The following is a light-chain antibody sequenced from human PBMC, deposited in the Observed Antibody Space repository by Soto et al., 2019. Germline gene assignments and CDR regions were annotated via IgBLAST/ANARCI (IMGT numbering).Light chain of an antibody. CDR2: WAS. CDR1: RSVLYKSNNKNH. J-gene: IGKJ4*01. CDR3: QQYFDVPFT. V-gene: IGKV4-1*01. Sequence: DLVMTQSPVSLAVSLGERATIKCKCSRSVLYKSNNKNHLAWYQQKPGQPPQLIIYWASTRESGVPERFSGSGSGTDFTLTISSLEAEDVAFYWCQQYFDVPFTFGGGTKVDIK.